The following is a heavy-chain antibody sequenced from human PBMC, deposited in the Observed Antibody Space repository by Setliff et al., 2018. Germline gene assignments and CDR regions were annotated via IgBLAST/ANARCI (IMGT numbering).Heavy chain of an antibody. CDR2: IYYRGDT. J-gene: IGHJ4*02. CDR3: ARTGTYRYFDY. V-gene: IGHV4-39*01. D-gene: IGHD1-1*01. CDR1: GGSISGASIRSYY. Sequence: SETLSLTCTVSGGSISGASIRSYYWSWIRQPPGKGLEFIGRIYYRGDTYYNASLKGRLTISVDTAQNQFSLRLTSVTAADTAIYYCARTGTYRYFDYWGQGALVTVSS.